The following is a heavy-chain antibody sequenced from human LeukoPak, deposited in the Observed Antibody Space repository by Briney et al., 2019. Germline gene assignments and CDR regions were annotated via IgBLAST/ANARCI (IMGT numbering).Heavy chain of an antibody. CDR1: RYILRGYS. CDR3: ASGSLASYFDH. V-gene: IGHV1-2*02. D-gene: IGHD3-16*01. Sequence: ASVKVSCKASRYILRGYSMHWVRQAPGQGLEWMGWINPNSGGTKYVQKFQGRVTMTRDTSISTAYMELSRLRSDDTAVYYCASGSLASYFDHWGQGTLVTVSS. J-gene: IGHJ4*02. CDR2: INPNSGGT.